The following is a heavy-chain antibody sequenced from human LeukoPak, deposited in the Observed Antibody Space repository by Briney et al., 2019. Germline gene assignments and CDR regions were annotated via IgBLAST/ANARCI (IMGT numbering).Heavy chain of an antibody. D-gene: IGHD2-2*01. CDR1: GGSISSSSYY. V-gene: IGHV4-39*01. CDR3: ARVVVVPAAIYAFDI. CDR2: IYYSGST. Sequence: SETLSLTCTVSGGSISSSSYYWGWIRQPPGKGLEWIGSIYYSGSTYYNPSLKSRVTISVDTSKNQFSLKLTSVTAADTAMYYCARVVVVPAAIYAFDIWGQGTMVTVSS. J-gene: IGHJ3*02.